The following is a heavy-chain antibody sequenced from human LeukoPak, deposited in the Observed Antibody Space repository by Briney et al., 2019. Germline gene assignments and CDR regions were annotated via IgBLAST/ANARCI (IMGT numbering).Heavy chain of an antibody. D-gene: IGHD2-21*02. CDR3: ARGPNCGGDCYFDY. V-gene: IGHV1-69*13. Sequence: SVKVSCKASGGTFSSYAISWVRQAPGQGLEWMGGIIPIFGTANYAQKFQGRVTITADESTSTAYMELSSLRSEDTAVYYCARGPNCGGDCYFDYWGQGTLVTVSS. J-gene: IGHJ4*02. CDR2: IIPIFGTA. CDR1: GGTFSSYA.